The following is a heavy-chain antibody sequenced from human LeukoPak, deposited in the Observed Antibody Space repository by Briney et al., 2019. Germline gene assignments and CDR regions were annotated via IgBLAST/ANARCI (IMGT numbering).Heavy chain of an antibody. D-gene: IGHD2-2*02. V-gene: IGHV1-8*01. CDR3: ARLYCSSTSCYTFPDGITGTTVDY. CDR2: MNSNSGNT. Sequence: ASVKVSCKASGYTFTNHDINWMRQASGQGLEWMGWMNSNSGNTGYAQKFQGRVTMTRDTSIGTAYMELSSLRSEDTAVYYCARLYCSSTSCYTFPDGITGTTVDYWGQGTLVTVSS. CDR1: GYTFTNHD. J-gene: IGHJ4*02.